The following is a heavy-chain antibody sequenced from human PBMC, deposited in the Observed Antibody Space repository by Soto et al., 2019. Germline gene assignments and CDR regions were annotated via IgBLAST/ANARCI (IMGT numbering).Heavy chain of an antibody. J-gene: IGHJ4*02. Sequence: SDTLSLTCTVSCGSLSSGGYYWSWIRQHPGKGLEWIGYIYYSGSTYYNPSLKSRVTISVDTSKNQFSLKLSSVTAADTAVYYCARSMMVYASGVGYWGQGTLVTVSS. CDR3: ARSMMVYASGVGY. V-gene: IGHV4-31*03. CDR2: IYYSGST. CDR1: CGSLSSGGYY. D-gene: IGHD2-8*01.